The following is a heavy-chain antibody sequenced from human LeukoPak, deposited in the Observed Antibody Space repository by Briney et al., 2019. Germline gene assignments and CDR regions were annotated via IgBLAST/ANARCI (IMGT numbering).Heavy chain of an antibody. CDR1: GGSISSYY. V-gene: IGHV4-4*07. J-gene: IGHJ5*02. CDR2: IYTSGST. Sequence: PSETLSLTCTVSGGSISSYYWSWIRQPAGKGLEWIGRIYTSGSTNYNPSLKSRVTMSVDTSKNQFSLKLSSVTAADTAVYYCARDGPPDSSSWYDPYNWFDPWGQGTLVTVSS. CDR3: ARDGPPDSSSWYDPYNWFDP. D-gene: IGHD6-13*01.